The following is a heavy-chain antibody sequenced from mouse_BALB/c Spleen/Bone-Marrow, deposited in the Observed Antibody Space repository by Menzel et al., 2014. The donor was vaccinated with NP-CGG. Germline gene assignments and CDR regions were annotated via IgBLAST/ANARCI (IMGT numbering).Heavy chain of an antibody. Sequence: VQLQQPGPGLVKPSQSLSLTCSVTGHSITSGYYWNWIRRFPGNKLEWMGYISYDGSNNYNPSLKNRISITRDTSKNQFFLKLNSVTTEDTATYYCARDGWLLRGYYAMDYWGQGTSVTVFS. V-gene: IGHV3-6*02. D-gene: IGHD2-3*01. CDR2: ISYDGSN. J-gene: IGHJ4*01. CDR3: ARDGWLLRGYYAMDY. CDR1: GHSITSGYY.